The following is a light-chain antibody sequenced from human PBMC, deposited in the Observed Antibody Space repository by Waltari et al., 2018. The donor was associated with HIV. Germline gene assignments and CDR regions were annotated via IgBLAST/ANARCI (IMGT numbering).Light chain of an antibody. CDR3: QQLNTYPPDT. CDR2: AAS. CDR1: EDINEF. V-gene: IGKV1-9*01. Sequence: DIQLTQSPSFLSASIGDRVTITGRASEDINEFLAWYQQKPGVAPKLLIYAASTLEDEVPARFSGSGSGTDFTLTISSLQPEDFATYFCQQLNTYPPDTFGPGTKLEI. J-gene: IGKJ2*01.